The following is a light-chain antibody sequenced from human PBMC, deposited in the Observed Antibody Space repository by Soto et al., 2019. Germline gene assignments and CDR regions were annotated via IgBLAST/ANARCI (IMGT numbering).Light chain of an antibody. CDR2: KAS. CDR1: QTLSSW. J-gene: IGKJ1*01. Sequence: DIQMTQSPSTLSASVGDRVTITCRASQTLSSWLAWYQQKPGKAPKLLLYKASNLESGVPSRFSGSESGTEFTLTISSLQPDDFATYYCLQYHSYPVTFGQGTKVDI. V-gene: IGKV1-5*03. CDR3: LQYHSYPVT.